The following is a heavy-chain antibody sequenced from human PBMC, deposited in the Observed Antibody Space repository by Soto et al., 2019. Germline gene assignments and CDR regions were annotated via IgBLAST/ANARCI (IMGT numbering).Heavy chain of an antibody. D-gene: IGHD3-10*01. Sequence: PSETLSLTCAVSGDSITSIYHWVRQAPGKGLEWVAVISYDGSTTYHADSVKGRFTISRDNSKNTLYLQMNSLRAEDTAVYYCARGCGSYYYGLDVWGQGTTVTVSS. CDR1: GDSITSI. J-gene: IGHJ6*02. V-gene: IGHV3-30-3*01. CDR3: ARGCGSYYYGLDV. CDR2: ISYDGSTT.